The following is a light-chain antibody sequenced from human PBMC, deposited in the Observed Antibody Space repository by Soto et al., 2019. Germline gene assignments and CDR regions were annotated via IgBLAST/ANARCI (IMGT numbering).Light chain of an antibody. CDR1: QSVSSSY. CDR3: QQYGSSPPYT. CDR2: GAS. Sequence: EIVLTQSPGTLSLSPGERATLSCRASQSVSSSYLAWYQQKPGQAPRLLIYGASSRATGIPDRFSGSGSGIDFPLTISRLAPEDFAVYYCQQYGSSPPYTFGQGTKLEIK. J-gene: IGKJ2*01. V-gene: IGKV3-20*01.